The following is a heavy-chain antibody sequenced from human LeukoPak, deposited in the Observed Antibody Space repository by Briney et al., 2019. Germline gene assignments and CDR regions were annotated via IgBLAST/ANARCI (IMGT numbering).Heavy chain of an antibody. Sequence: PGGSLRLSCAASGFTFGSYAMSWIRQPPGKGLEWIGYVSNSGNTNYNPSFRSRFTISVDTSKNQFSLKLTSVTAADTAVYFCARENYVFDIWGQGTMVTVSS. CDR2: VSNSGNT. CDR1: GFTFGSYA. CDR3: ARENYVFDI. J-gene: IGHJ3*02. V-gene: IGHV4-59*01.